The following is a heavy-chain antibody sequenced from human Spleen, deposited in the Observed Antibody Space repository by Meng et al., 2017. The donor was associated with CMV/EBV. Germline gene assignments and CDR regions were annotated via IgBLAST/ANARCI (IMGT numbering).Heavy chain of an antibody. CDR1: GYSFTSYW. J-gene: IGHJ6*02. V-gene: IGHV5-51*01. CDR3: ARHRRSLYYYYYGMDV. CDR2: IYPGDSDT. Sequence: GESLKISCKGSGYSFTSYWIGWVRQMPGKGLEWMGIIYPGDSDTRYSPSFQGQVTISADKSISTAYLQWSSLKASDTAMYYCARHRRSLYYYYYGMDVWGQGTTVTVS.